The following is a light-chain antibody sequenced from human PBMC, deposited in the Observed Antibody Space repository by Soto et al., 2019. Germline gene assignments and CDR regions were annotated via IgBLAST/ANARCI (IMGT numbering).Light chain of an antibody. Sequence: QSALNQPASVSGSPGQSITISCTGTSSDVGSYNLVSWYQQHPGKAPKLMIYEVNKRPSGVSNRFSGSKSGNTASLTISGLQAEDEADYYCCSYAGSSTYVFGTGTKVTV. CDR1: SSDVGSYNL. J-gene: IGLJ1*01. CDR3: CSYAGSSTYV. V-gene: IGLV2-23*02. CDR2: EVN.